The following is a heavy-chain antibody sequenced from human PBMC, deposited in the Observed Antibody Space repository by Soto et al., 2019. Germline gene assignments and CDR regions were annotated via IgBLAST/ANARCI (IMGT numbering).Heavy chain of an antibody. CDR2: TYYRSKWYN. CDR1: GDSVSRNSAA. CDR3: ARDKNYYGPLVPDDYYYYMDV. V-gene: IGHV6-1*01. D-gene: IGHD3-10*01. Sequence: SPTLSLTGAISGDSVSRNSAAWNWIRQSPSRGLEWLGRTYYRSKWYNDYAVSVKSRITINPDTSKNQFSLQLNSVTPEDTAVYYCARDKNYYGPLVPDDYYYYMDVWGKGTTVTVSS. J-gene: IGHJ6*03.